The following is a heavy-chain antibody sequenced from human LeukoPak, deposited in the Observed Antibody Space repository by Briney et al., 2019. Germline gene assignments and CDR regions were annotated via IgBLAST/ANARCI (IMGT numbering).Heavy chain of an antibody. CDR2: ISGSGDST. CDR1: GFTFSSYA. V-gene: IGHV3-23*01. Sequence: PGGSLRLSCAASGFTFSSYAMSWVRQTPGKRLEWVSGISGSGDSTYYVDSVKGRFTISRDNSKNTLYLQVNSLRAEDTAVYYCAKAYYYDSSGYYPTSNYFDYWGQGTLVTVSS. D-gene: IGHD3-22*01. J-gene: IGHJ4*02. CDR3: AKAYYYDSSGYYPTSNYFDY.